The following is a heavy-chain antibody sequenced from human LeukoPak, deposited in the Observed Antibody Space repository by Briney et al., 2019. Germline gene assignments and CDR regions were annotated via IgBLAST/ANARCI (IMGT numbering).Heavy chain of an antibody. D-gene: IGHD2-15*01. J-gene: IGHJ4*02. CDR2: ISSSSSSI. CDR1: GFTFSRFG. V-gene: IGHV3-48*02. CDR3: AQKGGADY. Sequence: PGGSLRLSCAASGFTFSRFGMNWVRQAPGKGLEWVSYISSSSSSIYYADSVKGRFTIPRDNAKNSLYLQMNSLRDEDTAVYYCAQKGGADYWGQGTLVTVSS.